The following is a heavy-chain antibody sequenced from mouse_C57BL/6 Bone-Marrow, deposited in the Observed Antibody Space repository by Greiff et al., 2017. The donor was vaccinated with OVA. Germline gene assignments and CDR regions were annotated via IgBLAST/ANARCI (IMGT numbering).Heavy chain of an antibody. J-gene: IGHJ3*01. D-gene: IGHD2-4*01. Sequence: VQLQQPGAELVKPGASVKLSCKASGYTFTSYWMHWVKQRPGRGLEWIGRVDPNSGGTKYNEKFKSKATLTVDKASSTAYMELSRLTSEDSAVYFCERGRYDYDVGCCAYWGQGTLVTVSA. CDR2: VDPNSGGT. CDR3: ERGRYDYDVGCCAY. V-gene: IGHV1-72*01. CDR1: GYTFTSYW.